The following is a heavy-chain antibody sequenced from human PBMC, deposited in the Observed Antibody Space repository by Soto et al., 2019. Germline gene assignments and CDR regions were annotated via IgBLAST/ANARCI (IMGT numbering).Heavy chain of an antibody. CDR1: GFTFSSYG. V-gene: IGHV3-30*18. Sequence: GGSLRLSCAASGFTFSSYGMHWVRQAPGKGLEWVAVISYDGSNKYYADSVKGRFTISRDNSKNTLYLQMNSLRAEDTAVYYCAKDSKLRHVLRYSRDFDYWGQGTLVTVSS. CDR3: AKDSKLRHVLRYSRDFDY. CDR2: ISYDGSNK. J-gene: IGHJ4*02. D-gene: IGHD3-9*01.